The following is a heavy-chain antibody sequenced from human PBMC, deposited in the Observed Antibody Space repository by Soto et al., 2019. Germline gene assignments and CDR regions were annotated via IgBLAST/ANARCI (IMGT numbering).Heavy chain of an antibody. J-gene: IGHJ6*02. D-gene: IGHD6-19*01. CDR1: GFTFSSYW. CDR2: INSDGSST. Sequence: PGGSLRLSCVASGFTFSSYWMHWVRQAPGKGLVWVSRINSDGSSTSYADSVKGRFTISRDNAKNTLYLQMNSLRAEDTAVYYCARGSSSGWSSGYGMDVWGQGTTVTVSS. CDR3: ARGSSSGWSSGYGMDV. V-gene: IGHV3-74*01.